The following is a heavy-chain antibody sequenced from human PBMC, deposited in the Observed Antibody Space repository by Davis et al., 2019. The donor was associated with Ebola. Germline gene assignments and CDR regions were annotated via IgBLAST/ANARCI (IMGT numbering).Heavy chain of an antibody. CDR2: ISSSSSDI. D-gene: IGHD3-22*01. CDR3: ARSDTSSLITLTHFDS. CDR1: GFSISIHT. V-gene: IGHV3-21*01. Sequence: PGGSLRLSCAASGFSISIHTMNWVRQAPGKGLEWVSSISSSSSDIYYADSVKGRFTISRDHAKNSLYLQMSSLRAEDTAVYYCARSDTSSLITLTHFDSWGQGTLVTLSS. J-gene: IGHJ4*02.